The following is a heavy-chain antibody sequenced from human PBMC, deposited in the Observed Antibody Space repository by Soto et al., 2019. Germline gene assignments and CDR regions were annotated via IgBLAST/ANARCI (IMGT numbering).Heavy chain of an antibody. Sequence: QVQLQQWGAGLLKPSETLSLTCAVYGGSFSGYYWSWIRQPPGKGLEWIGEINHSGSTNYNPSLKSRVTISVDTSKNQFSLKLSSVTAADPAVYYCARGGEQWLNMDVWGQGTTVTVSS. J-gene: IGHJ6*02. CDR1: GGSFSGYY. CDR3: ARGGEQWLNMDV. CDR2: INHSGST. D-gene: IGHD6-19*01. V-gene: IGHV4-34*01.